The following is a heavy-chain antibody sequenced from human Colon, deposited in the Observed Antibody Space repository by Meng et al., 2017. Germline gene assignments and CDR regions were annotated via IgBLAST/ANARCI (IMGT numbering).Heavy chain of an antibody. Sequence: GGSLRLSCAASGFTFSSYAMSWVRQAPGKGLEWVSAISGSVGSTYYADSVKGRFTISRDNSKNTLYLQMNSLRAEDTAVYYCARYGSGRTTESDYWGQGTLVTVSS. CDR2: ISGSVGST. CDR1: GFTFSSYA. V-gene: IGHV3-23*01. CDR3: ARYGSGRTTESDY. D-gene: IGHD3-10*01. J-gene: IGHJ4*02.